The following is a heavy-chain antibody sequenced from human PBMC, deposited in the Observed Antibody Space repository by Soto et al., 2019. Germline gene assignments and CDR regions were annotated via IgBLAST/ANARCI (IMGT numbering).Heavy chain of an antibody. CDR2: MNPNSGNT. D-gene: IGHD3-3*01. J-gene: IGHJ5*02. Sequence: ASVKVSCKASGYTFTSYDINWVRQATGQGLEWMGWMNPNSGNTGYAQKFQGRVTMTRNTSISTAYMELSSLRSEDTAVYYCARAQLFPFYDSLNWFDPWGQGTLVTVSS. CDR3: ARAQLFPFYDSLNWFDP. V-gene: IGHV1-8*01. CDR1: GYTFTSYD.